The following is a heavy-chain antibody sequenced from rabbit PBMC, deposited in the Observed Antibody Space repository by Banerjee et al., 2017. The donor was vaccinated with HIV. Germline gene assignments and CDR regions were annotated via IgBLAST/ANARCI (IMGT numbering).Heavy chain of an antibody. CDR3: ARRADYAGGGNFNL. CDR2: IISSTGTT. V-gene: IGHV1S43*01. J-gene: IGHJ4*01. Sequence: QEQLEESGGGLVKPEGSLTLTCKASGFSFSNKYVMCWVRQAPGKGLELIACIISSTGTTRYASWVNGRFTISRSTSLNTVDLKVTSLTVADTATYFCARRADYAGGGNFNLWGPGTLVTVS. CDR1: GFSFSNKYV. D-gene: IGHD4-2*01.